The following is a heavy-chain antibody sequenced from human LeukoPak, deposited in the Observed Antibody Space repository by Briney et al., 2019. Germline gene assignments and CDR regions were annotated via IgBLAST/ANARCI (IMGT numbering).Heavy chain of an antibody. CDR2: IYYSGST. D-gene: IGHD3-22*01. CDR1: GGSISSSSYY. J-gene: IGHJ5*02. Sequence: SETLSLTCTVFGGSISSSSYYWGWIRQPPGKGLEWIGSIYYSGSTYYNPSLKSRVTISVDTSKNQFSLKLSSVTAADTAVYYCARTYYYDSSGYYYSQPNWFDPWGQGTLVTVSS. V-gene: IGHV4-39*07. CDR3: ARTYYYDSSGYYYSQPNWFDP.